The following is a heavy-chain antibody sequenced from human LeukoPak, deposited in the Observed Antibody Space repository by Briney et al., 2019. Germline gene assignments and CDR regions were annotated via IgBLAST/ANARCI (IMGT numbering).Heavy chain of an antibody. J-gene: IGHJ6*03. Sequence: SVKVSCKASGFTFTSSAVQWVRQARGQRLEWIGWIVVGSGNTNYAQKFQERVTITRDMSTSTAYMELSSLRSEDTAVYYCAAGGDGYNYNYYYYYMDVWGKGTTVTVSS. CDR3: AAGGDGYNYNYYYYYMDV. CDR1: GFTFTSSA. V-gene: IGHV1-58*01. D-gene: IGHD5-24*01. CDR2: IVVGSGNT.